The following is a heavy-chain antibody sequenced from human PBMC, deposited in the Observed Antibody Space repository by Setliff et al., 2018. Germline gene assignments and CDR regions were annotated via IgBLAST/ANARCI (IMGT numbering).Heavy chain of an antibody. D-gene: IGHD3-22*01. Sequence: SVKVSCKASGGTFSRSAISWVRQAPGQGLEWMGGIIPIFGTPTYAQKFQGRVTIIADESTSTTYMELSSLRSEDTAVYYCVREGVDSRSSTDYRYYMDVWGKGTTVTVSS. CDR2: IIPIFGTP. J-gene: IGHJ6*03. CDR1: GGTFSRSA. V-gene: IGHV1-69*13. CDR3: VREGVDSRSSTDYRYYMDV.